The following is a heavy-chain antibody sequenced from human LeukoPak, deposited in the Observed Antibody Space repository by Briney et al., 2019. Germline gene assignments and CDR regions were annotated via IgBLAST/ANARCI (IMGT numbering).Heavy chain of an antibody. Sequence: SVKVSCKASGGTFSSYAISWVRQAPGQGLEWMGGIIPIFGTANYAQKFQGRVTITTDESTSTAYMELSSLRSEDTAVYYCARPHTVLYNWFDPWGQGTLVTVSS. J-gene: IGHJ5*02. CDR2: IIPIFGTA. V-gene: IGHV1-69*05. D-gene: IGHD4-11*01. CDR1: GGTFSSYA. CDR3: ARPHTVLYNWFDP.